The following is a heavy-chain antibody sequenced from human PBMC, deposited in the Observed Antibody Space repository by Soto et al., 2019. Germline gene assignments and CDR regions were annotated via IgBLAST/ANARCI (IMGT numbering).Heavy chain of an antibody. CDR2: ISYDGSNE. D-gene: IGHD3-22*01. J-gene: IGHJ4*02. CDR3: AKDRRITMIVVVIRRDLFDY. Sequence: GGSLRLSCTASGFTFSSYAMHWVRQAPDKGLEWVTVISYDGSNEYYADYVKGRFTISRDNSKNTLYLQMNSLRAEDTAVYYCAKDRRITMIVVVIRRDLFDYWGQGTLVTVSS. CDR1: GFTFSSYA. V-gene: IGHV3-30-3*01.